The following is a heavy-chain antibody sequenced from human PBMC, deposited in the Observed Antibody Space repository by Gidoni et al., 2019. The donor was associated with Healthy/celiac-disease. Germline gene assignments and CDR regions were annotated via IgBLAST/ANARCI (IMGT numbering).Heavy chain of an antibody. CDR2: IRYDGSNK. V-gene: IGHV3-30*02. CDR3: AKGLWVPRDY. D-gene: IGHD3-16*01. CDR1: GFTFSSCG. Sequence: QVQLVESGGGVVQPGGSLRLSCAASGFTFSSCGMHWVRQAPGKGLEWVEFIRYDGSNKYDADSVKGRFTISRDNSKNTLYLQMNSLRAEDTAVYYCAKGLWVPRDYWGQGTLVTVSS. J-gene: IGHJ4*02.